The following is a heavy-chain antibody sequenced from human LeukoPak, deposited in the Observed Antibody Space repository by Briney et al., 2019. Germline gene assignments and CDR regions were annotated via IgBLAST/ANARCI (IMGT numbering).Heavy chain of an antibody. D-gene: IGHD6-13*01. CDR3: AREHSSSWYPTAPFDP. J-gene: IGHJ5*02. V-gene: IGHV6-1*01. CDR2: TYYRSKWYN. CDR1: GDSVSSNSAA. Sequence: SQTLSLTCAISGDSVSSNSAAWNWIRQSPSRGLEWLGRTYYRSKWYNDYAVSVKSRITINPDTSKNQFSLQLNSVTPEDTAVYYCAREHSSSWYPTAPFDPWGQGTLVTVSS.